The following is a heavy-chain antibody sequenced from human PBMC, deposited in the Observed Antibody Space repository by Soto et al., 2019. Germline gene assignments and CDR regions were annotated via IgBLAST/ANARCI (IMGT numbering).Heavy chain of an antibody. J-gene: IGHJ4*02. V-gene: IGHV4-59*01. CDR2: IYYSGST. CDR3: ARRYGGNFDY. CDR1: GCSISSYY. Sequence: SETLSLTCTVSGCSISSYYWSWIRQPPGKGLEWIGYIYYSGSTNYNPSLKSRVTISVDTSKNQFSLKLSSVTAADTAVYYCARRYGGNFDYWGQGNLVTVSS. D-gene: IGHD1-26*01.